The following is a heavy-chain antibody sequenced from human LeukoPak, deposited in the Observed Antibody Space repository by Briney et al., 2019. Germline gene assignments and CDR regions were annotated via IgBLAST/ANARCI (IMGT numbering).Heavy chain of an antibody. CDR1: GFTFSSYA. Sequence: PGGSLRLSCAASGFTFSSYAMHWVRQAPGKGLEWVAVISYDGSNKYYADSVKGRFTISRDNSKNTLYLQMSSLRAEVTAVYYCARFDEGFDYWGQGTLVTVSS. J-gene: IGHJ4*02. V-gene: IGHV3-30-3*01. CDR3: ARFDEGFDY. D-gene: IGHD3-10*01. CDR2: ISYDGSNK.